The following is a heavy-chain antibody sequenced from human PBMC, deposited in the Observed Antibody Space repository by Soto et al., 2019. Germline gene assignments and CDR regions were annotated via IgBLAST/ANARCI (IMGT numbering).Heavy chain of an antibody. V-gene: IGHV1-69*01. Sequence: QVQLVQSGAEVKKPGSSVKVSCKASGGTFSSFTISWVRQAPGQGLEWMGGIITIYGTANYAQKCQGRVTITSDASTRTSYMELSSLRSEDTAVYYCAKDRRADWESYYYYAMDVWGQGTTVTVSS. CDR2: IITIYGTA. CDR3: AKDRRADWESYYYYAMDV. CDR1: GGTFSSFT. J-gene: IGHJ6*02. D-gene: IGHD1-26*01.